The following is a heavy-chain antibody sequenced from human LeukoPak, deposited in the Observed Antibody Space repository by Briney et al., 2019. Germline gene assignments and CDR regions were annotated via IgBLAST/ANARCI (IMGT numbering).Heavy chain of an antibody. V-gene: IGHV3-23*01. CDR2: ISGSGDST. Sequence: GGSLRLSCAASGFTFSSYAMSWVRQAPGKGLEWVSAISGSGDSTYYGDSVKGRFTISRDNSKNTLYLQMNSLRAEDTAVYYCARSTMIREVIGFFDYWGQGTLVTVSS. D-gene: IGHD3-10*01. CDR1: GFTFSSYA. J-gene: IGHJ4*02. CDR3: ARSTMIREVIGFFDY.